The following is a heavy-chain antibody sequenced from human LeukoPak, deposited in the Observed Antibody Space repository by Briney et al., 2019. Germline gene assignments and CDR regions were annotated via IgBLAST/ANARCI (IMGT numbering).Heavy chain of an antibody. D-gene: IGHD1-1*01. J-gene: IGHJ6*04. CDR3: SGGVRLERPYYYYYRMDV. Sequence: GGSLRLSCSASGFTFSSYAMHWVRQAPGKGLEYVSAISSNGGVTYYADSVKGRFTISRDNSKNTLYLQMSSLRAEDTAVYYCSGGVRLERPYYYYYRMDVWGKGTTVTVSS. CDR2: ISSNGGVT. CDR1: GFTFSSYA. V-gene: IGHV3-64D*06.